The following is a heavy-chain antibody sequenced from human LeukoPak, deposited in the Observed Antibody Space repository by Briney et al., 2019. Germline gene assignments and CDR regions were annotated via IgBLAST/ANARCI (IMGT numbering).Heavy chain of an antibody. CDR1: GGTISSSGYY. Sequence: SETLSLTCTVSGGTISSSGYYWGWIRQPPGTGLEWIGSIYYSRSTYYNPSLKSRVTISVDTSKNQFSLKLSSVTAADTAVYYCARRETYYYGSGSYYNDYWGQGTLVTVSS. D-gene: IGHD3-10*01. J-gene: IGHJ4*02. V-gene: IGHV4-39*01. CDR2: IYYSRST. CDR3: ARRETYYYGSGSYYNDY.